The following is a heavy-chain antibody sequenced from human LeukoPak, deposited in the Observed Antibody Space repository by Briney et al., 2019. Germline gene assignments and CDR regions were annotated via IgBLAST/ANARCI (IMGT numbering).Heavy chain of an antibody. CDR1: GYTFTSYG. V-gene: IGHV1-18*01. CDR2: ISAYNGNT. Sequence: GASVKVSCKASGYTFTSYGISWVRQAPGQGLEWMGWISAYNGNTNYAQRLQGRVTMTTDTSTSTAYMELRSPRSDDTAVYYCARAKDSYGYSGFDYWGQGTLVTVSS. D-gene: IGHD5-18*01. CDR3: ARAKDSYGYSGFDY. J-gene: IGHJ4*02.